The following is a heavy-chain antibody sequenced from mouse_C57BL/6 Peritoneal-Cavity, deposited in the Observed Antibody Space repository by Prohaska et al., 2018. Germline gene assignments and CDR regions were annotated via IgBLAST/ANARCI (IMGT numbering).Heavy chain of an antibody. D-gene: IGHD1-1*01. CDR3: ARRDYGSSYWYFDV. J-gene: IGHJ1*03. Sequence: SGQGLEWIGDIYPGSGSTNYNEKFKSKATLTVDTSSSTAYMQLSSLTSEDSAVYYCARRDYGSSYWYFDVWGTGTTVTVSS. V-gene: IGHV1-55*01. CDR2: IYPGSGST.